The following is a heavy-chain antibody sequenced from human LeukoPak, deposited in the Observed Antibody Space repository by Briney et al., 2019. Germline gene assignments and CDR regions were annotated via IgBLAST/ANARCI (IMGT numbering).Heavy chain of an antibody. Sequence: GGSLRLSCAASGFTFSTYGMSWVRQAPGKGLEGVSSISSSSSYIYYADSVKGRFTISRDNAKNSLYLQMNSLRAEDTAVYYCARDGVGATLSGRNYYYYGMDVWGQGTTVTVSS. CDR1: GFTFSTYG. J-gene: IGHJ6*02. V-gene: IGHV3-21*01. D-gene: IGHD1-26*01. CDR2: ISSSSSYI. CDR3: ARDGVGATLSGRNYYYYGMDV.